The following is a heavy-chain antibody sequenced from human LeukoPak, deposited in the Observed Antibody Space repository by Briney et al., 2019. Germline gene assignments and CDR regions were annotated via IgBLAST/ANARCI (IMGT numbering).Heavy chain of an antibody. CDR1: GGSISSSSYY. CDR2: IYYSGTT. J-gene: IGHJ4*02. CDR3: AISYQPLSIDY. Sequence: PSETLSLTCTVSGGSISSSSYYWGWIRQPPGKGLEWIGSIYYSGTTYYNPSLKSRVTISVDTSKNQFSLKLSSVTAADTAVYYCAISYQPLSIDYWGQGTLVTVSS. D-gene: IGHD2-2*01. V-gene: IGHV4-39*07.